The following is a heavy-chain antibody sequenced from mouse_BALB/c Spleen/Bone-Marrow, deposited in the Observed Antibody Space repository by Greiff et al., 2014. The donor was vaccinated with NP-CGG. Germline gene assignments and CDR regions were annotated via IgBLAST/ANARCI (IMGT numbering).Heavy chain of an antibody. V-gene: IGHV1S81*02. CDR2: INPSNGRT. Sequence: VQRVESGAELVKPGASVKLSCRASGYTFTSYWMHWVKQRPGQGLEWIGEINPSNGRTNYNEKFKSKATLTVDKSSSTAYMQLSSLTSEDSAVYYCARGTFDYWGQGTTLTVSS. CDR3: ARGTFDY. J-gene: IGHJ2*01. CDR1: GYTFTSYW.